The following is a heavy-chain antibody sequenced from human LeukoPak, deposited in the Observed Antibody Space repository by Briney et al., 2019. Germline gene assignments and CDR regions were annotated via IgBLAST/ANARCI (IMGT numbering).Heavy chain of an antibody. Sequence: GGSLRLSCAASGFTFSSYAMSWVRQAPGKGLEWVSAISDSGGSAFYPDSVKGRFTISRDNSKNTLYLQMNSLRAEDTAVYYCAKGAYTPLVISFDIWGQGTMVTVSS. D-gene: IGHD5-18*01. V-gene: IGHV3-23*01. CDR3: AKGAYTPLVISFDI. J-gene: IGHJ3*02. CDR1: GFTFSSYA. CDR2: ISDSGGSA.